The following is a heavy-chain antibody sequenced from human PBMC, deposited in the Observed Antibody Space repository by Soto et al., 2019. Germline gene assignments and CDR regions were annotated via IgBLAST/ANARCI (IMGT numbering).Heavy chain of an antibody. V-gene: IGHV3-23*01. D-gene: IGHD5-18*01. CDR1: GFTFGDFA. CDR3: AKARGHHYGNYHFDY. Sequence: GGSLRLSCAASGFTFGDFAMTWVRQAPGKGLEWVSTLTGGGGNTYYADSVKGRFSISRDNSKDTLYLQMYSLRAEDTAVYYCAKARGHHYGNYHFDYWGQGTLVTVSS. J-gene: IGHJ4*02. CDR2: LTGGGGNT.